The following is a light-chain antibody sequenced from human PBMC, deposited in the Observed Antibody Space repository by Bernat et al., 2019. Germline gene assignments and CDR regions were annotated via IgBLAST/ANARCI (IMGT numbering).Light chain of an antibody. CDR3: ISYTSISTYV. J-gene: IGLJ1*01. Sequence: QSALTQPASVSGSPGQSITISCTGTTSDVGGYNYVSWYQQHPGKAPKLMLIDVTTRPSGVSNRFSGSKSGNTASLTISGLQAEDEADYYCISYTSISTYVFGTGTKVTV. CDR2: DVT. CDR1: TSDVGGYNY. V-gene: IGLV2-14*03.